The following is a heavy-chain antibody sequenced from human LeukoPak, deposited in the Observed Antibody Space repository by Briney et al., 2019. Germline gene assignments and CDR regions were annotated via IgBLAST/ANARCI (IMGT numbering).Heavy chain of an antibody. V-gene: IGHV4-59*01. CDR3: ARGYCSGGSCYFIY. CDR1: GGSISSYY. D-gene: IGHD2-15*01. CDR2: IYYSGST. J-gene: IGHJ4*02. Sequence: PSETLSLTCTVSGGSISSYYWSWIRQPPGKGLEWIGYIYYSGSTNYNPSLKSRVTISVDTSKNQFSLKLRSVTAADTAVYYCARGYCSGGSCYFIYWGQGTLVTVSS.